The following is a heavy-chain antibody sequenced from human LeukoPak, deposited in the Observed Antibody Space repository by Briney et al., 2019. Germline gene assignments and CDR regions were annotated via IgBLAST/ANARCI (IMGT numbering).Heavy chain of an antibody. J-gene: IGHJ4*02. CDR3: ARDSIRGVRLLDY. CDR2: INPNSGGT. D-gene: IGHD3-3*01. Sequence: GASVRVSCKASGYTFTGYYMHWVRQAPGQGLEWMGWINPNSGGTNYAQKFQGRVTMTRDTSISTAYMELSGLRSDDTAVYYCARDSIRGVRLLDYWGQGTLVTVSS. CDR1: GYTFTGYY. V-gene: IGHV1-2*02.